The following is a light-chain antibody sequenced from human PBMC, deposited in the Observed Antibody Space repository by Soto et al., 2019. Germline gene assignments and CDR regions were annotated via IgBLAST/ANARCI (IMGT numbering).Light chain of an antibody. CDR1: SSDVGGYNY. J-gene: IGLJ3*02. CDR2: EVS. CDR3: ISYTSSSTWV. V-gene: IGLV2-14*01. Sequence: QSALTQPASVSGSPGQSISISCNGTSSDVGGYNYVSWYQQHPGTAPKLMIYEVSNRPSGVSDRFSGSRSGNTASLTISGLQAEDESDYYCISYTSSSTWVFGGGTKLTVL.